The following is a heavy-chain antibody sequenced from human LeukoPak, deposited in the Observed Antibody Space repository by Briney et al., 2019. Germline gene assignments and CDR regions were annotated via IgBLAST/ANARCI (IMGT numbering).Heavy chain of an antibody. J-gene: IGHJ6*04. CDR2: ISSSGSTI. V-gene: IGHV3-48*04. Sequence: GGSLRLSCAASGISVSSYSMNWVRQAPGKGLEWVSSISSSGSTIYYADSVKGRFTISRDNAKNSLYLQMNSLRAEDTAVYYCAELGITMIGGVWGKGTTVTISS. CDR3: AELGITMIGGV. CDR1: GISVSSYS. D-gene: IGHD3-10*02.